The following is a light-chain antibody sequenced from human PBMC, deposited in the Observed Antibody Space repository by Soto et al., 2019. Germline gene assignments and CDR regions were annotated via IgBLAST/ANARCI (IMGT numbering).Light chain of an antibody. Sequence: EIVLTQSPGTLSLSPGERATLSCRASQSVSSSYLAWYQQKPGQAPRLLIYAASSRAAGIPDKFSGSGSGTDFTLTISRLEPEDFAVYYCQQYGSSPFYTFGQGTKLEIK. CDR2: AAS. V-gene: IGKV3-20*01. CDR3: QQYGSSPFYT. J-gene: IGKJ2*01. CDR1: QSVSSSY.